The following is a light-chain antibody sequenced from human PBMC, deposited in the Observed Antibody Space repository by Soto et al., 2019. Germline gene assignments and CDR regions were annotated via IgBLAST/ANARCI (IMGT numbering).Light chain of an antibody. CDR3: SSYTRSSTVV. CDR2: EVI. V-gene: IGLV2-18*02. CDR1: SSDVGSYNR. J-gene: IGLJ2*01. Sequence: QSALTQPPSVSGSPGQSVTISCTGTSSDVGSYNRVSWYQQPPGTAPKLMIYEVIYRPSGVPDRFSGSKSGNTASLTISGLQAEDEADYYCSSYTRSSTVVFGGGTKLTVL.